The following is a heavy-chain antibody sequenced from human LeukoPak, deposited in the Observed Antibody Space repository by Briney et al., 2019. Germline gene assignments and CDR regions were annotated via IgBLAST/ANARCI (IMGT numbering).Heavy chain of an antibody. CDR1: GFTFSSYS. CDR3: ARDDSIVVGYYYYYMDV. J-gene: IGHJ6*03. CDR2: ISSSSSYI. V-gene: IGHV3-21*01. D-gene: IGHD3-22*01. Sequence: GGSLRLSCAASGFTFSSYSMNWVRQAPGKGLEWVSSISSSSSYIYYADSVKGRFTISRDNAKNPLYLQMNSLRAEDTAVDYRARDDSIVVGYYYYYMDVWGKGTTVTVSS.